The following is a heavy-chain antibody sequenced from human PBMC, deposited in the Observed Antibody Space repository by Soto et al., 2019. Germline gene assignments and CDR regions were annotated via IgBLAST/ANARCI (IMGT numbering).Heavy chain of an antibody. Sequence: SETLSLTCTVSGGSISSGGYYWGWIRQHPGKGLEWIGYIYYSGSTYYNPSLKSRVTISVDTSKNQFSLKLSSVTAADTAVYYCARDNYGDYGRGGAFDIWGQGTMVTVSS. CDR3: ARDNYGDYGRGGAFDI. J-gene: IGHJ3*02. CDR1: GGSISSGGYY. CDR2: IYYSGST. D-gene: IGHD4-17*01. V-gene: IGHV4-31*03.